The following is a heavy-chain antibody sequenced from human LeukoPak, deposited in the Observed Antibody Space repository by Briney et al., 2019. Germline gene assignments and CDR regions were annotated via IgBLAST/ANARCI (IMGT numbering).Heavy chain of an antibody. CDR1: GFTFSSYW. J-gene: IGHJ6*03. D-gene: IGHD3-16*02. CDR3: ARVKYDYVWGSYRWNYYYYMDV. V-gene: IGHV3-7*01. CDR2: IKQDGSEK. Sequence: GGSLRLSCAASGFTFSSYWMSWVRQAPGKGLEWVANIKQDGSEKYYVDSVKGRFTISRDNAKNSLYLQMNSLRAEDTAVYYCARVKYDYVWGSYRWNYYYYMDVWGKGTTVTVSS.